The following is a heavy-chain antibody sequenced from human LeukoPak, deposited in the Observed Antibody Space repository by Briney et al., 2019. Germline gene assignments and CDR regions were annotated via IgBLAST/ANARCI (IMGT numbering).Heavy chain of an antibody. D-gene: IGHD6-19*01. CDR1: GYTFTEYA. Sequence: ASVKVSCKASGYTFTEYAMHWVRLAPGHGLEWMGWINADSGNTESSRRFQGRLSITWDTSATTAYMELSSLTSEDTAVYYCARGGPNRSGWTLDYWGQGTLVTVSS. CDR3: ARGGPNRSGWTLDY. J-gene: IGHJ4*02. CDR2: INADSGNT. V-gene: IGHV1-3*01.